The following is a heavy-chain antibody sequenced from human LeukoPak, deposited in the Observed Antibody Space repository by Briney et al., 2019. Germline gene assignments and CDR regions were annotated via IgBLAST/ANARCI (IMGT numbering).Heavy chain of an antibody. CDR2: INPRGGST. Sequence: ASVKVSCKASGYTFTNYYMHWVRQAPGQGLEWMGIINPRGGSTTYAQKFQGRVTMTRDTSTSTVYMELSGLRSEDTAVYYCARDGGYCGTTSCYAFYWGHGTLVTVSS. CDR1: GYTFTNYY. D-gene: IGHD2-2*01. CDR3: ARDGGYCGTTSCYAFY. J-gene: IGHJ4*01. V-gene: IGHV1-46*01.